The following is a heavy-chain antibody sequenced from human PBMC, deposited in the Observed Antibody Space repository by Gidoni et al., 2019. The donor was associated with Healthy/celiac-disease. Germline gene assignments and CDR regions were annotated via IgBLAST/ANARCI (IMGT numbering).Heavy chain of an antibody. D-gene: IGHD3-16*01. CDR3: ARDEGWGEPDY. V-gene: IGHV4-39*07. CDR1: GGSISSSSYY. J-gene: IGHJ4*02. Sequence: QLQLQESGPGLVKPSETLSLTCTVSGGSISSSSYYWGWIRQPPGKGLEWIGSIYYSGSTYYNPSLKSRVTISVDTSKNQFSLKLSSVTAADTAVYYCARDEGWGEPDYWGQGTLVTVSS. CDR2: IYYSGST.